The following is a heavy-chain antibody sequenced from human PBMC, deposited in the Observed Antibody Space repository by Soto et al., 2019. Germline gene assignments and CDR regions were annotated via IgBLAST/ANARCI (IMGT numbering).Heavy chain of an antibody. CDR2: IFYSGTT. J-gene: IGHJ5*02. Sequence: SETLSLTCTVSGGSISSGGYYWSWIRQHPGKGLEWIGYIFYSGTTYYNPSLKSRVIISVDTSKNQFSLSLNSVTAADTAVYYCARAYYDASGYGLDPWGQGTLVTVSS. CDR1: GGSISSGGYY. D-gene: IGHD3-22*01. CDR3: ARAYYDASGYGLDP. V-gene: IGHV4-31*03.